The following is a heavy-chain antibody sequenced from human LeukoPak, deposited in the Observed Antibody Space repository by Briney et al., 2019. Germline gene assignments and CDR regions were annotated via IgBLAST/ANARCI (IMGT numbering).Heavy chain of an antibody. D-gene: IGHD7-27*01. CDR3: ARPTPGVLLEY. J-gene: IGHJ4*02. V-gene: IGHV3-74*01. Sequence: PGGSLRLSCAASGFTFSSYWMHWVRQAPGKGLVWVSRMNSDGTTTNYADSVKGRFTISRDNAKNTLYLQMNSLRAEDTDVYYCARPTPGVLLEYWGQGTLVTVSS. CDR1: GFTFSSYW. CDR2: MNSDGTTT.